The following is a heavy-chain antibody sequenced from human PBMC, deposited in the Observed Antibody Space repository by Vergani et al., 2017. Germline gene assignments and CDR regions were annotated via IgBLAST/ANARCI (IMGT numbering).Heavy chain of an antibody. CDR3: AGRPGLWPPYYYYGMDV. CDR2: IYTSGST. J-gene: IGHJ6*02. D-gene: IGHD1-14*01. V-gene: IGHV4-4*07. Sequence: QVQLQESGPGLVKPSETLSLTCTVSGGSISSYYWSWIRQPAGKGLEWIGRIYTSGSTNYNPSLKSRVTISVDTSKNQFSLKLSSVTAADTAVYYCAGRPGLWPPYYYYGMDVWGQGTTVTVSS. CDR1: GGSISSYY.